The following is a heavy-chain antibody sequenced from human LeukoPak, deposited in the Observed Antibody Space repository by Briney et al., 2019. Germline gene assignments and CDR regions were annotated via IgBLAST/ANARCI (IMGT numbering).Heavy chain of an antibody. CDR2: IYWNDDK. J-gene: IGHJ4*02. D-gene: IGHD7-27*01. Sequence: SGPTLVKPTQTLTLTCTFSGFSLSTSGVGVGWIRQPPGEALEWLALIYWNDDKRYSPSLKGRLTITKDTSKNQVVLTMTNMDPVDTATYYCAHRRGKLGIPYWGQGTLVTVSS. V-gene: IGHV2-5*01. CDR3: AHRRGKLGIPY. CDR1: GFSLSTSGVG.